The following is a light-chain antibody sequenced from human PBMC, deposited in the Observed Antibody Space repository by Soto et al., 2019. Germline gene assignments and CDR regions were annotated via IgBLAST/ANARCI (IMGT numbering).Light chain of an antibody. V-gene: IGKV3-11*01. CDR1: QSVSSV. J-gene: IGKJ2*01. CDR3: QQRNSWPYT. CDR2: DAS. Sequence: EIVLTQSPATLSLSPGEGATLSCRASQSVSSVLAWYQQKPGQAPRLLIYDASNRATGIPARFSGSGSGTDYTLTTSSLEREDFAVYYCQQRNSWPYTFGQGTKLEI.